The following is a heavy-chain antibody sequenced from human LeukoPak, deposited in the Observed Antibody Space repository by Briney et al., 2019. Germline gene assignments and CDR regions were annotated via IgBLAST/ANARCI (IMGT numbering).Heavy chain of an antibody. V-gene: IGHV3-23*01. J-gene: IGHJ4*01. CDR2: ISGSGGST. CDR1: GFTFSSYA. D-gene: IGHD2-2*01. Sequence: GGSLRLSCAASGFTFSSYAMSWVRQAPGKGLEWVSAISGSGGSTYYADSVKGRFTISRDNAKNSLYLQMNSLRAEDTAMYYCARDTRGESDYWGHGTLVTVSS. CDR3: ARDTRGESDY.